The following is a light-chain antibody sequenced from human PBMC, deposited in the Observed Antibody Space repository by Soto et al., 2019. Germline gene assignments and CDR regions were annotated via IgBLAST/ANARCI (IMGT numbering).Light chain of an antibody. J-gene: IGLJ3*02. CDR3: QSYDISLSGWV. Sequence: QAVVTQPPSVSGAPGQRVSISCTGSSSNIGAGYDLHWYQQLPGTAPKLLIYGNNNRPSGVPDRFSGSKSGTSASLAITGLQAEDEADYYCQSYDISLSGWVFGGGTKLTVL. CDR1: SSNIGAGYD. V-gene: IGLV1-40*01. CDR2: GNN.